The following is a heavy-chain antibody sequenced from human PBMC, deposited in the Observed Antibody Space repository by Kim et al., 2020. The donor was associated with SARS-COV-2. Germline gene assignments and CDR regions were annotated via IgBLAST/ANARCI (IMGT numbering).Heavy chain of an antibody. D-gene: IGHD6-19*01. CDR1: GGSISSYY. CDR2: IYYSGST. CDR3: ASQYSSGWYPWGYYYYGMDV. Sequence: SETLSLTCTVSGGSISSYYWSWIRQPPGKGLEWIGYIYYSGSTNYNPSLKSRVTISVDTSKNQFSLKLSSVTAADTAVYYCASQYSSGWYPWGYYYYGMDVWGQGTTVTVSS. J-gene: IGHJ6*02. V-gene: IGHV4-59*08.